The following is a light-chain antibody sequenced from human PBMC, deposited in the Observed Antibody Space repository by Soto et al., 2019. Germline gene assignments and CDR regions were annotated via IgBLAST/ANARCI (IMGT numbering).Light chain of an antibody. CDR3: QQYNDWTWT. CDR2: GAS. V-gene: IGKV3D-15*01. CDR1: QSVGTN. Sequence: EIVLTQSPATLSLSPGEIATLSCRASQSVGTNLAWYQQKPGQSPRLLMYGASTGATGIPARFSGSGSGTVFTLTISSLQSEDFAIYYCQQYNDWTWTFGQGTKVDIK. J-gene: IGKJ1*01.